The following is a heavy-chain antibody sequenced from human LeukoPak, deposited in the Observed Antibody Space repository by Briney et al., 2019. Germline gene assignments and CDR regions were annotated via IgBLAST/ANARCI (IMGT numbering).Heavy chain of an antibody. CDR2: INPSGGST. D-gene: IGHD3-9*01. J-gene: IGHJ4*02. Sequence: ASVTVSCKASGYTFTSYYMHWVRQAPGQGLEWMGIINPSGGSTSYAQKFQGRVTMTRDTSTSTVYMELSSLRSEDTAVYYCARGSQLRYFDWLLYRGSGLGDYWGQGTLVTVSS. V-gene: IGHV1-46*01. CDR1: GYTFTSYY. CDR3: ARGSQLRYFDWLLYRGSGLGDY.